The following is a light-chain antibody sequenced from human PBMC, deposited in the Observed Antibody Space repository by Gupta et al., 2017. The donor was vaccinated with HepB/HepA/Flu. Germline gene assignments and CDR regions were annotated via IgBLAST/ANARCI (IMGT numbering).Light chain of an antibody. Sequence: QSALTQPASVPGSPGQSITISCTGTSSDVGGYNFVSWYQQHPGKAPKLMIFDVRNRPSGVSNRFSGSKSGNTASLTISGLQAEDEADYYCSSYTTSSTPYVFGTGTRVTVL. CDR1: SSDVGGYNF. CDR2: DVR. V-gene: IGLV2-14*03. CDR3: SSYTTSSTPYV. J-gene: IGLJ1*01.